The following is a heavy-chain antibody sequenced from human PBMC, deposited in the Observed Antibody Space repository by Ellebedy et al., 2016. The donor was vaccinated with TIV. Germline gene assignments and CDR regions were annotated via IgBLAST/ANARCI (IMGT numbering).Heavy chain of an antibody. CDR3: VKDRYSSSRSFDY. Sequence: PGGSLRLSCSASGFTFSSYAMHRVRQAPGKGLEYVSAISSNGGSTYYADSVKGRFTISRDNSKNTLYLQMSSLRAEDTAVYYCVKDRYSSSRSFDYWGQGTLVTVSS. D-gene: IGHD6-13*01. V-gene: IGHV3-64D*06. CDR1: GFTFSSYA. J-gene: IGHJ4*02. CDR2: ISSNGGST.